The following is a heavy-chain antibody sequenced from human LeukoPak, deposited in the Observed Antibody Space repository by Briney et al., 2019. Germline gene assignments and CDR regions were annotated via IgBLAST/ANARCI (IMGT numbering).Heavy chain of an antibody. V-gene: IGHV7-4-1*02. D-gene: IGHD2-8*01. CDR1: GYTFTSYA. CDR3: ARDIVLMVYATTGDYYYYYMDV. Sequence: ASVKVSRKASGYTFTSYAMNWVRQAPGQGLEWMGWINTNTGNPTYAQGFTGRFVFSLDTSVSTACLQISSLKAEDTAVYYCARDIVLMVYATTGDYYYYYMDVWGKGTTVTVSS. J-gene: IGHJ6*03. CDR2: INTNTGNP.